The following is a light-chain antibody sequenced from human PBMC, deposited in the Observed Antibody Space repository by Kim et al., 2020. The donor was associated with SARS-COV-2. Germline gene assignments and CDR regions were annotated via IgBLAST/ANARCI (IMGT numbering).Light chain of an antibody. V-gene: IGLV2-14*01. CDR2: EVS. J-gene: IGLJ2*01. CDR1: SSDVGVYNY. CDR3: SSYTSSSRVV. Sequence: GQSTPTSCTGTSSDVGVYNYVYWYQQHPGKAPKLMIYEVSNRPSGVSNRFSGSKSGNTASLTISGLQAEDEADYYCSSYTSSSRVVFGGGTQLTVL.